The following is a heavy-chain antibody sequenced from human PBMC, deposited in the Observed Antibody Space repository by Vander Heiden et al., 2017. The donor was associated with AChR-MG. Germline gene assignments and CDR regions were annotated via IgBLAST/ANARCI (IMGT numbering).Heavy chain of an antibody. CDR3: ARDRVSSRRGGGYGNWFDP. Sequence: QVQLQESGPGLVKPSQTLSLTCTVSGGSLSSGDSSWRWLRHHPGQGLEWIGHILYSGGTDYNPSLKSRLIISVDTSKNLFSLKLSSVTAADTAVYYCARDRVSSRRGGGYGNWFDPWGQGTLVTVSS. V-gene: IGHV4-31*03. D-gene: IGHD6-19*01. J-gene: IGHJ5*02. CDR2: ILYSGGT. CDR1: GGSLSSGDSS.